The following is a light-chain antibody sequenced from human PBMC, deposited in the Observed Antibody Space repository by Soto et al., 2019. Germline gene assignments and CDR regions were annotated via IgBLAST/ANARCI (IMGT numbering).Light chain of an antibody. V-gene: IGKV1-5*01. J-gene: IGKJ1*01. CDR1: QSITNR. CDR2: DAS. CDR3: QHYGGLWT. Sequence: DIQMTQSPSTLSASVGDRVTITCRASQSITNRLAWYQQKPGKAPKVLIYDASNLQSGVPSRFSGSGFGTEFILTISSLQPDDFATYSCQHYGGLWTFGQGTKVGIK.